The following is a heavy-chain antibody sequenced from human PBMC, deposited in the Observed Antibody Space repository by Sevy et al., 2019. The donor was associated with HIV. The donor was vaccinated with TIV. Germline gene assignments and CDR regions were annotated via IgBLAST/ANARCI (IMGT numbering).Heavy chain of an antibody. CDR2: FDPEDGET. V-gene: IGHV1-24*01. CDR3: ATGFWQRGLVHSPQFDY. CDR1: GYTLTELS. J-gene: IGHJ4*02. Sequence: ASVKVSCKVSGYTLTELSMHWVRQAPGKGLEWMGGFDPEDGETIYAQKFQGRVTMTEDTSTDTDYMELSSLRSEDTAVYYCATGFWQRGLVHSPQFDYWGQGTLVTVSS. D-gene: IGHD6-19*01.